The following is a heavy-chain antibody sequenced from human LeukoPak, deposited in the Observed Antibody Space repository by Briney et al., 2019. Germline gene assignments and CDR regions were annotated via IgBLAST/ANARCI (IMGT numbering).Heavy chain of an antibody. CDR3: ARANFYDSSGREY. J-gene: IGHJ4*02. CDR1: GFTVSSNY. D-gene: IGHD3-22*01. Sequence: PGRSLRLSCAASGFTVSSNYMTWVRQAPGKGLEWVSIIYSGGSTYYADSVKGRFTISRDNSKNTLYLQMNSLRAEDTAVYYCARANFYDSSGREYWGQGTLVTVSS. V-gene: IGHV3-53*01. CDR2: IYSGGST.